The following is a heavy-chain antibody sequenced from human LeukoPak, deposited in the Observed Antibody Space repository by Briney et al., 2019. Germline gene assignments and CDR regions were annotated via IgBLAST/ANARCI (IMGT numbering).Heavy chain of an antibody. J-gene: IGHJ4*02. CDR1: GFNLSDFW. CDR2: MNQDGRQT. D-gene: IGHD2-15*01. Sequence: GGSLRLSCVASGFNLSDFWVNWLRQAPGKGLEWVANMNQDGRQTNYLDSVKGRFTISRDNARNSVYLQMDSLRDEDTSLYYCVRDQGDRTGSLWGQGTLVTVST. V-gene: IGHV3-7*01. CDR3: VRDQGDRTGSL.